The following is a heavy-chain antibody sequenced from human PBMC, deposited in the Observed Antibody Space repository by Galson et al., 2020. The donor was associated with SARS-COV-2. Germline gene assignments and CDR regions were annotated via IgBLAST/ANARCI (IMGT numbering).Heavy chain of an antibody. CDR3: ARGDGVDTAMGGDYYGMDV. Sequence: SKTLTPTCTVSRGSISSGSYYCRWNRQTAGKGLECIGRIYNSGHTNYTPSLKSRVTVSVDTSKNQFYLKLSSVTAADTAVYYGARGDGVDTAMGGDYYGMDVWGQGTTVTVSS. J-gene: IGHJ6*02. CDR2: IYNSGHT. CDR1: RGSISSGSYY. V-gene: IGHV4-61*02. D-gene: IGHD5-18*01.